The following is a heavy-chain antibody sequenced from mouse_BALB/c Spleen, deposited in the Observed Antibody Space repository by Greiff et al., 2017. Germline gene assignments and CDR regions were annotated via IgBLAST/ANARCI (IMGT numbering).Heavy chain of an antibody. D-gene: IGHD2-4*01. V-gene: IGHV1-87*01. CDR2: IYPGDGDT. CDR3: ARDYDGGRPIDY. J-gene: IGHJ2*01. Sequence: QVQLQQSGAELARPGASVKLSCKASGYTFTSYWMQWVKQRPGQGLEWIGAIYPGDGDTRYTQKFKGKATLTADKSSSTAYMQLSSLASEDSAVYYCARDYDGGRPIDYWGQGTTLTVSS. CDR1: GYTFTSYW.